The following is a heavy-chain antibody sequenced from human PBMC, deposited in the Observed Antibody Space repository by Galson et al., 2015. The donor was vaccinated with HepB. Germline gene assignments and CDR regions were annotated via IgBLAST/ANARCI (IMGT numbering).Heavy chain of an antibody. CDR1: GFTFRSYG. CDR3: ARQYDILTGYSKSHGAFDI. V-gene: IGHV3-21*01. CDR2: ISSSSSYI. D-gene: IGHD3-9*01. J-gene: IGHJ3*02. Sequence: SLRLSCAASGFTFRSYGMHWVRQAPGKGLEWVSSISSSSSYIYYADSVKGRFTISRDNAKNSLHLQMNSLRAEDTAVYYCARQYDILTGYSKSHGAFDIWGQGTMVTVSS.